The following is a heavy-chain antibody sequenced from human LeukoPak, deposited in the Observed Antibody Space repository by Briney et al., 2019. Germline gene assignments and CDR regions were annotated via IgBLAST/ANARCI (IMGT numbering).Heavy chain of an antibody. CDR2: IIPIFGTA. J-gene: IGHJ3*02. CDR3: ARESGHIVVVKDGYAFDI. V-gene: IGHV1-69*13. CDR1: GGTFSSYA. D-gene: IGHD2-21*01. Sequence: GASVKVSCKASGGTFSSYAISWVRQAPGQGLEWMGGIIPIFGTANYAQKFQGRVTITADESTSTAYMELSSLRSEDTAVYYCARESGHIVVVKDGYAFDIWGQGTMVTVSS.